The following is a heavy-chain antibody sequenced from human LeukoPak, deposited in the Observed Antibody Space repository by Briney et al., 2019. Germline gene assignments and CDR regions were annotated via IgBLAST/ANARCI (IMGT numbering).Heavy chain of an antibody. CDR2: IYYSGST. J-gene: IGHJ5*02. CDR3: ARDRGYDFWSGYGSLDP. CDR1: GGSISSSSYY. Sequence: SETLSLTCTVSGGSISSSSYYWGWIRQPPGKGLEWIGSIYYSGSTYYNPSLKSRVTISVDTSKNQFSLKLSSVTAADTAVYYCARDRGYDFWSGYGSLDPWGQGTLVTVSS. V-gene: IGHV4-39*07. D-gene: IGHD3-3*01.